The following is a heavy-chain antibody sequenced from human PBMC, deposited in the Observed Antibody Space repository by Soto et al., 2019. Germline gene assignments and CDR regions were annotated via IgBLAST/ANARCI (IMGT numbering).Heavy chain of an antibody. CDR3: AADPFPYHSSGPPFDY. D-gene: IGHD3-22*01. CDR1: GFTFTSSA. Sequence: SVKVSCKASGFTFTSSAVQWVRQARGQRLEWIGWIVVGSGNTNYAQKFQERVTITRDMSTSTAYMELSSLRSEDTAVYYCAADPFPYHSSGPPFDYWGQGNLVTVSS. V-gene: IGHV1-58*01. J-gene: IGHJ4*02. CDR2: IVVGSGNT.